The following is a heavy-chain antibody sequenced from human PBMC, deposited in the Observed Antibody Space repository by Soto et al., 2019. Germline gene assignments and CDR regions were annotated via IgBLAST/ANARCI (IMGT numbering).Heavy chain of an antibody. CDR2: ISGSGGST. V-gene: IGHV3-23*01. J-gene: IGHJ6*02. Sequence: GGSLRLSCAASGFTFSSYAMSWVRQAPGKGLEWVSAISGSGGSTYYADSVKGRFTISRDNSKNTLYLQMNSLRAEDTAVYYCALGGDPGRYYGMDVWGQGTTVTVSS. D-gene: IGHD2-21*02. CDR3: ALGGDPGRYYGMDV. CDR1: GFTFSSYA.